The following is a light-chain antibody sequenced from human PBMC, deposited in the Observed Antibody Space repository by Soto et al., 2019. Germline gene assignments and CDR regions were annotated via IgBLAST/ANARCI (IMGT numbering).Light chain of an antibody. CDR1: HYITNY. CDR2: STS. Sequence: EIQMTQSPPSLAASVGDRVTLTCRASHYITNYLNWYQKKPGRAPKILMYSTSLLPRGVPSRFSGRGSGAEFTLTISSLQPEDFATYYGQQSYTTPHTFGGGTQVEIK. J-gene: IGKJ4*01. CDR3: QQSYTTPHT. V-gene: IGKV1-39*01.